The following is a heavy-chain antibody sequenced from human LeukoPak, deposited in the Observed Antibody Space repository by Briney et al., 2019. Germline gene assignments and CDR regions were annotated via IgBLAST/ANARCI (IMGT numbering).Heavy chain of an antibody. CDR1: GFTFSDYW. J-gene: IGHJ4*02. CDR2: INTDGSTT. D-gene: IGHD3/OR15-3a*01. Sequence: PGGSLRLSCAASGFTFSDYWMHWVRQVPGKGLVWVSRINTDGSTTTYADSVKGRFTISRDNAKNTLFLQMNSLRAEDTAVYYCARDFRGTGDYWGQGTLVTASS. CDR3: ARDFRGTGDY. V-gene: IGHV3-74*01.